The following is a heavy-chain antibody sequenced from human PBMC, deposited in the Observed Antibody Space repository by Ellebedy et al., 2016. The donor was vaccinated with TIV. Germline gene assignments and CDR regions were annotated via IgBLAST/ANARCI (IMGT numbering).Heavy chain of an antibody. V-gene: IGHV3-48*02. Sequence: PGGSLRPSCAASGFTFSTYSINWVRQAPGKGLEWVSYISSSRSSAIYYADSVRGRFTISRDNDKNSLYLQMNSLRDDDTAVYYCSRETTTRQRYFDYWGQGTLVTVSS. CDR3: SRETTTRQRYFDY. CDR1: GFTFSTYS. D-gene: IGHD1-1*01. CDR2: ISSSRSSAI. J-gene: IGHJ4*02.